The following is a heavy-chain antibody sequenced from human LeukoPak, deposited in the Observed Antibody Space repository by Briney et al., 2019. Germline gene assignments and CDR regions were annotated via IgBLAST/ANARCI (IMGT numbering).Heavy chain of an antibody. CDR2: IFGKNGAK. V-gene: IGHV3-9*01. J-gene: IGHJ4*02. D-gene: IGHD2-8*02. CDR1: GFTFNDYA. CDR3: TYDNSPGGLEY. Sequence: PGGSLRLSCAASGFTFNDYAMHWVRQAPGKGLEWVSGIFGKNGAKGHADSVKGRFTISRDNANNSPYLQMNSLRPDDTALYYCTYDNSPGGLEYWGQGTLVTVSS.